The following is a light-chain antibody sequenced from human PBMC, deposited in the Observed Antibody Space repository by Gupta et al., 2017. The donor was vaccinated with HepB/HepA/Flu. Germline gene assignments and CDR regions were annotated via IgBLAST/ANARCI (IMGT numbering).Light chain of an antibody. Sequence: EIVLTQSPRTLSLSPGERATLSCRASQSVGSTYLAWYQQKPGQTPRLLIYGASRRANGIPDRFSGSGSGTEFTLTISRREPEDFAVYYCQQEGSSPYTFGQGTKLEIK. CDR1: QSVGSTY. CDR2: GAS. CDR3: QQEGSSPYT. V-gene: IGKV3-20*01. J-gene: IGKJ2*01.